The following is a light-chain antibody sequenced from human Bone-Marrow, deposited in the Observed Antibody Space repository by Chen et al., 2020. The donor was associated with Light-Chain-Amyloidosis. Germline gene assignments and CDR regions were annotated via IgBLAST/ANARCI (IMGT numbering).Light chain of an antibody. CDR3: QVWDRSSDRPV. Sequence: SYVMTQPSSVSVAPGETATIACGGNNIGSTSVHWYQQTPGQAPLLVVYDDSDRPSGTPKRLSGPNSGNPATLTISRVEAGDEADYYCQVWDRSSDRPVFGGGTKLTVL. V-gene: IGLV3-21*02. CDR1: NIGSTS. CDR2: DDS. J-gene: IGLJ3*02.